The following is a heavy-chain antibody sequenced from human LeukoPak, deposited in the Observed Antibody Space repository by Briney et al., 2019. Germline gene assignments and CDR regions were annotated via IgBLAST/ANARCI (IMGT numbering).Heavy chain of an antibody. CDR1: GFTFSTSA. V-gene: IGHV3-21*01. CDR3: AREHCSGGGCYYFDY. J-gene: IGHJ4*02. CDR2: IDLDSSHI. D-gene: IGHD2-15*01. Sequence: GGSLRLSCAASGFTFSTSAMNWVRQVPGKGLEWVSSIDLDSSHIYYAASVRGRFTISRDNAKNSLYLQMHSLTVEDTAVYYCAREHCSGGGCYYFDYWGQGTLVTVSS.